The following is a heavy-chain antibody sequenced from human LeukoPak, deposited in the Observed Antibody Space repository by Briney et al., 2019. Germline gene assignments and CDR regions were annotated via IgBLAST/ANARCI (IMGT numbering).Heavy chain of an antibody. CDR1: GGTFSSYA. D-gene: IGHD6-13*01. CDR2: IIPIFGTA. Sequence: ASVKVSCKASGGTFSSYAISWVRQAPGQGLEWMGGIIPIFGTANYAQKFQGRVTITADESTSTAYMELSSLRSEDTAVYYCARAPTGYSNPPLPRYYFDYWGQGTLVTVSS. V-gene: IGHV1-69*13. CDR3: ARAPTGYSNPPLPRYYFDY. J-gene: IGHJ4*02.